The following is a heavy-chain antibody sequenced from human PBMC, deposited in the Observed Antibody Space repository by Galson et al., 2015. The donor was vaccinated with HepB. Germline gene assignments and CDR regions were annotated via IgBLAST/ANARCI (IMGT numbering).Heavy chain of an antibody. J-gene: IGHJ6*02. CDR2: IRYDGSNK. CDR3: AKSIWIQHTAYYYGMDV. V-gene: IGHV3-30*02. Sequence: SLRLSCAASGFTFSSYGMHWVRQAPGKGLEWVAFIRYDGSNKYYADSVKGRFTISRDNSKNTLYLQMNSLRAEDTAVYYCAKSIWIQHTAYYYGMDVWGQGTTVTVSS. D-gene: IGHD5-18*01. CDR1: GFTFSSYG.